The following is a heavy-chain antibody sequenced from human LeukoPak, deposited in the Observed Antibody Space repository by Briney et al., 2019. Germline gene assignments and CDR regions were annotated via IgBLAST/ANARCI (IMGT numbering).Heavy chain of an antibody. Sequence: SETLSLTCTVSGTSISSHYWSWLRQPAGKGLEWIGRLYTSGSTKSNPSLKSRVSMSVDTPKNQFSLKLSSVTAADTAVYFCATGESLDYWGQGTLVTVSS. CDR3: ATGESLDY. CDR2: LYTSGST. J-gene: IGHJ4*02. D-gene: IGHD1-14*01. V-gene: IGHV4-4*07. CDR1: GTSISSHY.